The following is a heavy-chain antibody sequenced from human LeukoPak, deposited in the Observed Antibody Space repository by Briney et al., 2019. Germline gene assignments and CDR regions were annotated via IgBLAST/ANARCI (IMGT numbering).Heavy chain of an antibody. V-gene: IGHV1-18*01. CDR2: ISAYNGNT. CDR1: GYTFTSYG. CDR3: ARLVGRIAAAGSTFHP. D-gene: IGHD6-13*01. Sequence: ASVKVSCKASGYTFTSYGISWVRQAPGRGLEWMGWISAYNGNTNYAQKLQGRVTMTTDTSTSTAYMELRSLRSDDTAVYYCARLVGRIAAAGSTFHPWGQGTLVTVSS. J-gene: IGHJ5*02.